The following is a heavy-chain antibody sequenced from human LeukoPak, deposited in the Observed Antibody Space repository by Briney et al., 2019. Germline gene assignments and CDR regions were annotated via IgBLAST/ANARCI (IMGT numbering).Heavy chain of an antibody. CDR2: INSDGSST. Sequence: GGSLRLSCAASGFTFSSYWMHWVRQAPGKGLVWVSRINSDGSSTSYADSVKGRFTISRDNAKNTLYLQMNSLRAEDTAVYYCAGDITYDDAFDIWGQGTMATVSS. D-gene: IGHD1-20*01. CDR3: AGDITYDDAFDI. V-gene: IGHV3-74*01. J-gene: IGHJ3*02. CDR1: GFTFSSYW.